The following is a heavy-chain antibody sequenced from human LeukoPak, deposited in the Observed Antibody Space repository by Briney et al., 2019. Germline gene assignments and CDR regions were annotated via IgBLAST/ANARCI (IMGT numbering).Heavy chain of an antibody. V-gene: IGHV3-23*01. CDR3: AKRHDSGSLSC. CDR2: VSAGGGTT. D-gene: IGHD6-19*01. Sequence: GGSLRLSCAASGFTFSSYAMTRVRQAPGKGLEWVSTVSAGGGTTYYADSVKGRFTISRDNSKNTLYLQMNSLRAEDTAIYYCAKRHDSGSLSCWGQGTLVTVSS. CDR1: GFTFSSYA. J-gene: IGHJ4*02.